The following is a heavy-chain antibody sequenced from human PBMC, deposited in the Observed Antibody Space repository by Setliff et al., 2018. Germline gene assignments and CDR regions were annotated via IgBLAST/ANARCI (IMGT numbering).Heavy chain of an antibody. D-gene: IGHD1-7*01. J-gene: IGHJ6*03. V-gene: IGHV1-69*10. Sequence: ASVKVSCKASGGTLSTLSIAWVRQAPGQGLEWMGGTIPLLPLPNYAVKFQGRVTITADKSTSTAYMELRSLTSEDTAVYYCARNALTGTTRKYYYYMDVWGQGTMVTVSS. CDR1: GGTLSTLS. CDR2: TIPLLPLP. CDR3: ARNALTGTTRKYYYYMDV.